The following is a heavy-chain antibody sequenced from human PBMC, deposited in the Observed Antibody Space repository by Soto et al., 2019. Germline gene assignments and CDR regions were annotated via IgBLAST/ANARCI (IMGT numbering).Heavy chain of an antibody. CDR3: AGGGTWFAHSGRSYYYTAKLDS. D-gene: IGHD3-10*01. V-gene: IGHV1-69*12. J-gene: IGHJ4*02. CDR2: IVPLFAAA. CDR1: GGTFGGYG. Sequence: QVQLEQSAAEVKKPGSSVKVSCRASGGTFGGYGLHWVRQAPGQGLEWMGGIVPLFAAANYAQRFQGRVTATGYASGGNSELHRLGPDDSGIYFCAGGGTWFAHSGRSYYYTAKLDSWGQGTLVTVSS.